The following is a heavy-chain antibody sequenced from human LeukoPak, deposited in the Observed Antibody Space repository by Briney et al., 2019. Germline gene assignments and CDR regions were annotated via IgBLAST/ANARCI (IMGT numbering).Heavy chain of an antibody. CDR1: GFTFSSYA. V-gene: IGHV3-30-3*01. CDR3: AKDKSSSWPLLDY. CDR2: TSYDGSNK. Sequence: AGGSLRLSCAASGFTFSSYAMHWVRQAPGKGLEWVAVTSYDGSNKYYADSVKGRFTISRDNSKNTLYLQMNSLRAEDTAVYYCAKDKSSSWPLLDYWGQGTLVTVSS. D-gene: IGHD6-13*01. J-gene: IGHJ4*02.